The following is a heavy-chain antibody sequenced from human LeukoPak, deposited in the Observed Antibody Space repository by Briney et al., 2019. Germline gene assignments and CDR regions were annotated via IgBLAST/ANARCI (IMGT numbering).Heavy chain of an antibody. CDR3: ARDKREYYDSSGYYYAFDY. CDR2: IWYDGSNK. CDR1: GFTFSSYG. J-gene: IGHJ4*02. D-gene: IGHD3-22*01. Sequence: GGSLRLSCAASGFTFSSYGMHWVRQAPGKGLEWVAVIWYDGSNKYYADSVKGRFTISRDNSKNTLYLQMNSLRAEDTAVYYCARDKREYYDSSGYYYAFDYWGQGPLVTVSS. V-gene: IGHV3-33*01.